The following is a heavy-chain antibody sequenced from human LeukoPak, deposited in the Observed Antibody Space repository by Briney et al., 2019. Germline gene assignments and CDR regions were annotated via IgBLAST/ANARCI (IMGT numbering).Heavy chain of an antibody. V-gene: IGHV4-4*07. J-gene: IGHJ4*02. CDR1: DDSITMYY. CDR3: ARYEAVAGVFDY. Sequence: PSETLSLTCTVSDDSITMYYWNWIRQPAGKGLEWIGRIYSSGSTNYNPSLKSRVTISVDTSKNQFSLKLSSVTAADTAVYYCARYEAVAGVFDYWGQGTLVTVSS. D-gene: IGHD6-19*01. CDR2: IYSSGST.